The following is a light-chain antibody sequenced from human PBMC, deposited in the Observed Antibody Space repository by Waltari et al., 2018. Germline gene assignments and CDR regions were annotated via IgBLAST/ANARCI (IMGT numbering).Light chain of an antibody. CDR3: SSYTSTNPLLV. CDR2: DVT. V-gene: IGLV2-14*03. J-gene: IGLJ3*02. Sequence: YRQHPGKAPQHIMCDVTTRPSGVSNRFSGSMSGNTASLIMSGLQAEDEADYYCSSYTSTNPLLVFGGGTKLTVL.